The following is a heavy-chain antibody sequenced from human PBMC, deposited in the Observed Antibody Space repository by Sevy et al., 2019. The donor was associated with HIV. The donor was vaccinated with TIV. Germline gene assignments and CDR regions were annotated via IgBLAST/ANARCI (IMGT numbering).Heavy chain of an antibody. J-gene: IGHJ6*02. CDR1: GFTFSSYS. V-gene: IGHV3-21*01. CDR2: ISSRSSYI. Sequence: GGCLRLSCAASGFTFSSYSMNWVRQAPGKGLEWFSSISSRSSYIYYADSVKGRFTISRDNAKNSLYLQMNSLGAEVTAGYYCARDPTGSAYVWGRYRWSIYYGMDVWGQGTTVTVSS. D-gene: IGHD3-16*02. CDR3: ARDPTGSAYVWGRYRWSIYYGMDV.